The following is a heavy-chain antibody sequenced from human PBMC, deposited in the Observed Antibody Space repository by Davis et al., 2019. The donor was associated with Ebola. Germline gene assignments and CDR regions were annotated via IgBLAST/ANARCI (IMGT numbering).Heavy chain of an antibody. D-gene: IGHD3-22*01. J-gene: IGHJ4*02. V-gene: IGHV1-69*13. CDR2: IIPIFRTA. Sequence: SVKVSCKASGCTFSSYAISWVRQAPGQGLEWMGGIIPIFRTANYAQKFQGRVTITADESTTTAYMELSSLRSEDTAVYYCARRKHYYDSSGYYFDYWGQGTLVTVSS. CDR3: ARRKHYYDSSGYYFDY. CDR1: GCTFSSYA.